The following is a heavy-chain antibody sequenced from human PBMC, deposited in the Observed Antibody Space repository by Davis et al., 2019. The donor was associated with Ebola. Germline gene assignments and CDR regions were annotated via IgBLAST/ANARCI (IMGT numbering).Heavy chain of an antibody. D-gene: IGHD3-10*01. Sequence: GESLKISCKGSGYSFTSYWIGWVRQMPGKGLEWIGIIYPGDSDTRYSPSFQGQVTISADKSISTAYLQWSSLKASDTAMYYCARQLSGITMVRGVRSWFDPWGQGTLVTVSS. CDR2: IYPGDSDT. V-gene: IGHV5-51*01. CDR1: GYSFTSYW. J-gene: IGHJ5*02. CDR3: ARQLSGITMVRGVRSWFDP.